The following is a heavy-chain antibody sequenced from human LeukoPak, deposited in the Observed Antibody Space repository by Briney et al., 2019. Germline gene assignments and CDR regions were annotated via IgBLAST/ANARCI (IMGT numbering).Heavy chain of an antibody. CDR1: GGSISSYY. J-gene: IGHJ5*02. V-gene: IGHV4-34*01. CDR3: AGDYGSGSYYTNWFDP. Sequence: PSETLSLTCTVSGGSISSYYWSWIRQPPGKGLEWIGEINHSGSTNYNPSLKSRVTISVDTSKNQFSLKLSSVTAADTAVYYCAGDYGSGSYYTNWFDPWGQGTLVTVSS. D-gene: IGHD3-10*01. CDR2: INHSGST.